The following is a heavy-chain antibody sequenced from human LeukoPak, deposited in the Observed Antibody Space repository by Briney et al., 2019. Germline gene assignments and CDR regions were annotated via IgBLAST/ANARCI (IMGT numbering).Heavy chain of an antibody. D-gene: IGHD2-2*01. V-gene: IGHV4-34*01. CDR2: INHSGST. J-gene: IGHJ4*02. Sequence: TSETLSLTCAVYGGSFTGYYWSWLRQPPGKGLEWIGEINHSGSTNYNPSLKSRVTISVDTSKNQFSLKLSSVTAADTAVYYCARDPVVPAANDYWGQGTLVTVSS. CDR3: ARDPVVPAANDY. CDR1: GGSFTGYY.